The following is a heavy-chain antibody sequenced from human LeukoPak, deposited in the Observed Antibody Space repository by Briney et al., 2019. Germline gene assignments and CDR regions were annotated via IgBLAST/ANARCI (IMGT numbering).Heavy chain of an antibody. Sequence: ASEKVSCKASGHSSTSYYMHRVRQAAGQWLEWMGIINPSGGSTSYAQKFQGRVTMTRDTSTSTVYMELSSLRSEDTAVYYCARVIAVAGNEYFQHWGQGTLVTVSS. CDR3: ARVIAVAGNEYFQH. J-gene: IGHJ1*01. CDR2: INPSGGST. CDR1: GHSSTSYY. D-gene: IGHD6-19*01. V-gene: IGHV1-46*01.